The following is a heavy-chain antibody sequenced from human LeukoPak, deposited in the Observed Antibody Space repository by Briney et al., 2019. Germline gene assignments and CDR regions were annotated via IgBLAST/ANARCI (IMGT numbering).Heavy chain of an antibody. J-gene: IGHJ6*03. Sequence: TGGSLRLSCAASGFTFSSYSMNWVRQAPGKGLEWVSSISSSSSYIYYADSVKGRFTISRDNSKNTLYLQLNSLRAEDTAVYYCAKPPWGGPYYYYYMDVWGKGTTVTVSS. CDR2: ISSSSSYI. D-gene: IGHD3-16*01. CDR3: AKPPWGGPYYYYYMDV. V-gene: IGHV3-21*04. CDR1: GFTFSSYS.